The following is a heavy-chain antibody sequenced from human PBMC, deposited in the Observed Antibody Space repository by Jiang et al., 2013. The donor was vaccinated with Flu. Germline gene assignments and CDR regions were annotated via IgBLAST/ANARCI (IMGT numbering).Heavy chain of an antibody. D-gene: IGHD5-18*01. CDR2: ISGSGGST. CDR3: ASSPDTAMVYYYYYYGMDV. CDR1: GFTFSSYA. Sequence: VQLLESGGGLVQPGGSLRLSCAASGFTFSSYAMSWVRQAPGKGLEWVSAISGSGGSTYYADSVKGRFTISRDNSKNTLYLQMNSLRAEDTAVYYCASSPDTAMVYYYYYYGMDVWGKGTTVTVSS. J-gene: IGHJ6*04. V-gene: IGHV3-23*01.